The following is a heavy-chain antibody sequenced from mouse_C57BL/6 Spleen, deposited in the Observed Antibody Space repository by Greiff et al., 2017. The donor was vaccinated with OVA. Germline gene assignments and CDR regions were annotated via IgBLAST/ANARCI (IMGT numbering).Heavy chain of an antibody. CDR3: ARYYDLAWFAY. Sequence: VKLQQPGTELVKPGASVKLSCKASGYPFTSYWMHWVKQRPGQGLEWIGNINPSNGGTNYNDKFKSQATMTVDKSSSTAYMQLSSLTSEDSAVYYCARYYDLAWFAYWGQGTLVTVSA. CDR1: GYPFTSYW. J-gene: IGHJ3*01. CDR2: INPSNGGT. V-gene: IGHV1-53*01. D-gene: IGHD1-1*01.